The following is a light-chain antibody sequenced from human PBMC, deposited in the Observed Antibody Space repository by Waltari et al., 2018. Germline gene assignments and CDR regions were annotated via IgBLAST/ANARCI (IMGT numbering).Light chain of an antibody. CDR2: ENS. J-gene: IGLJ7*01. V-gene: IGLV1-51*02. CDR3: GTWDSSLSGAV. CDR1: SSNIGDNY. Sequence: QSVLTQPTSVSAAPGQRVPISCSGGSSNIGDNYVSWYRQFPGTAPKLLISENSERPSGIPGRFSGSKSGTSATLDITGLQAGDEADYYCGTWDSSLSGAVFGGGTHLTVL.